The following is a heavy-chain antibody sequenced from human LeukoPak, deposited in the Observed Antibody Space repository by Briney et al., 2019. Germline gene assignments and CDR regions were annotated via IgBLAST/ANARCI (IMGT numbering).Heavy chain of an antibody. CDR1: GFTLSSYW. CDR2: IKEDGSEK. D-gene: IGHD3-10*02. CDR3: AELGITMIGGV. J-gene: IGHJ6*04. V-gene: IGHV3-7*01. Sequence: QSGGSLGLSCAASGFTLSSYWMSWVRQAPGTGLEWVANIKEDGSEKYYVDSVKGRFTISRDNAKNSLYLQMNSLRAEDTAVYYCAELGITMIGGVWGKGTTVTISS.